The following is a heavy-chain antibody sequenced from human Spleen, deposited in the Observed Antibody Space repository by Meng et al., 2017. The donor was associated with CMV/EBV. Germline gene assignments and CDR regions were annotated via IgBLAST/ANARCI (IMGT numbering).Heavy chain of an antibody. V-gene: IGHV4-39*07. CDR1: GGSISSSSYY. J-gene: IGHJ6*02. D-gene: IGHD3-3*01. CDR2: IYYSGST. Sequence: GSLRLSCIVSGGSISSSSYYWGWIRQPPGKGLEWIGSIYYSGSTFYNPSLRSRVTISVEKSKNQFFLKLNSLTAADTAVYYCARNELRFLQWRLGLDVWGQGTTVTVSS. CDR3: ARNELRFLQWRLGLDV.